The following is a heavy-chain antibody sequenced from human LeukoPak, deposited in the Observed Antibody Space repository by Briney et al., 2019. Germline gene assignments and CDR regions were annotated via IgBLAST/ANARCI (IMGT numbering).Heavy chain of an antibody. D-gene: IGHD3-10*01. J-gene: IGHJ4*02. CDR2: IFPGDSDT. CDR3: VLAGSGSYYFDY. V-gene: IGHV5-51*01. Sequence: ESLKISCKGFGYRFTNYWIGWVRQMPGKGLEWMGIIFPGDSDTRYSPSFQGQVTISADKSINTAYLQWSSLKASDTAMYYCVLAGSGSYYFDYWGQGILVTVSS. CDR1: GYRFTNYW.